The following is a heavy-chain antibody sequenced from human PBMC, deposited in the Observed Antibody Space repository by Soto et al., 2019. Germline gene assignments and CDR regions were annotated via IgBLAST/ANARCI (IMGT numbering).Heavy chain of an antibody. CDR1: GYTFTSYD. V-gene: IGHV1-8*01. CDR3: ARGGITGIYYYYYGMDV. D-gene: IGHD3-3*01. CDR2: MNPNSGNT. J-gene: IGHJ6*02. Sequence: AASVKVSCKASGYTFTSYDINWVRQATGQGLEWMGWMNPNSGNTGYAQKFQGRVTMTRNTSISTAYMELSSLRSEDTAVYYCARGGITGIYYYYYGMDVWGQGTTVTVSS.